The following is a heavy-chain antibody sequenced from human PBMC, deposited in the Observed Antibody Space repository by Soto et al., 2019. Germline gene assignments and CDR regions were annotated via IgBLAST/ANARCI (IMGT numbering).Heavy chain of an antibody. V-gene: IGHV3-21*01. CDR2: ISSGSTYI. D-gene: IGHD2-15*01. J-gene: IGHJ4*02. Sequence: EGQLLESGGGLVKAGGSLRLSCAASGFTFSNYRMNWVRQAPGKGLEWVSSISSGSTYIYYADSLKGRFTISRDNAKNSLYLQMNSLRVEDTAVYYCVRDLRYCTGASCYPNFDYWGQGTRVTVSS. CDR1: GFTFSNYR. CDR3: VRDLRYCTGASCYPNFDY.